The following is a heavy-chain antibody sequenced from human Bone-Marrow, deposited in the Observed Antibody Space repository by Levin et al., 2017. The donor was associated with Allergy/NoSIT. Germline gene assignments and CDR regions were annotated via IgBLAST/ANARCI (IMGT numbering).Heavy chain of an antibody. V-gene: IGHV4-61*01. D-gene: IGHD3-16*01. CDR3: ARDGVYYYGVDV. CDR2: VYYNGNT. CDR1: GESVSSARYF. J-gene: IGHJ6*02. Sequence: SQTLSLTCTVSGESVSSARYFWTWVRQPPGRKLEWLGYVYYNGNTKYNPSLKSRVTMSVDTSQNQFSLRLTSVTTSDTARYYCARDGVYYYGVDVWGRGTTVIVSS.